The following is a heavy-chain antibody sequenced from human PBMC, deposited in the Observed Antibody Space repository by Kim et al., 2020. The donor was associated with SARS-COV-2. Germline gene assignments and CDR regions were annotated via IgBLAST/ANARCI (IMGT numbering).Heavy chain of an antibody. CDR2: ISRKGDGT. D-gene: IGHD6-25*01. V-gene: IGHV3-20*04. CDR3: VGGYVGGPFSL. Sequence: GGSLRLSCAASGFTFDDYGMSWVRQSPGKGLEWVAGISRKGDGTDYADSVKGRFTISRDNAKNSLYLQMNGLRIEDTAFYYCVGGYVGGPFSLWGRGGLV. J-gene: IGHJ4*02. CDR1: GFTFDDYG.